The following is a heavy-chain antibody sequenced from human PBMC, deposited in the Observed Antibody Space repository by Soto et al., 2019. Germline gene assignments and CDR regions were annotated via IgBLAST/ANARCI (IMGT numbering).Heavy chain of an antibody. CDR3: ARRIEMTTMKTGMDV. J-gene: IGHJ6*02. Sequence: SETLSLTCDVSGYSITSVHYCGWIRQPPGKGLEWIGIIHHSGSTYYSPSLKSRVTISIDTSRNRFSLKVTSVTAADTAVYYCARRIEMTTMKTGMDVWGQGTTVTVSS. CDR2: IHHSGST. CDR1: GYSITSVHY. V-gene: IGHV4-38-2*01.